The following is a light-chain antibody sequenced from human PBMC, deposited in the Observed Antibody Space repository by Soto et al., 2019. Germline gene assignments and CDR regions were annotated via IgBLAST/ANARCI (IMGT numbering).Light chain of an antibody. CDR2: GNN. V-gene: IGLV1-44*01. CDR1: SSNIGSEA. J-gene: IGLJ3*02. CDR3: AAWDDSLNGPV. Sequence: QAVVTQPPSASGTPGQRVTISCSGSSSNIGSEAVNWYQQLPGTAPKLLIYGNNQRPSGVPDRFSGSKSGTSASLAISGLQSEDEADYYCAAWDDSLNGPVFGGGTKLTVL.